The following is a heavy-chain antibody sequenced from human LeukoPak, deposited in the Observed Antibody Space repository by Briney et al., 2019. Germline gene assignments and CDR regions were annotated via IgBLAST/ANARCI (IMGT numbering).Heavy chain of an antibody. CDR3: ASLWFLDV. J-gene: IGHJ6*04. V-gene: IGHV4-30-4*01. Sequence: SETLSLTCTVSGGSITSSDYYWGWIRQPPGKGLEWIGNIYYSGTTYFNPSLKSRLTMSLDTSKTRFSLKLSSVTAADTAVYYCASLWFLDVWGKGTTVTVSS. CDR2: IYYSGTT. CDR1: GGSITSSDYY. D-gene: IGHD3/OR15-3a*01.